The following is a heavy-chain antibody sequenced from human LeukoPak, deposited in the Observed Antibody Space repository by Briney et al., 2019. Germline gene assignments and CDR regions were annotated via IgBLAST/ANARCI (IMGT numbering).Heavy chain of an antibody. V-gene: IGHV3-23*01. CDR2: ISGSGGST. Sequence: PGGSLRLSCAASGFTFSSYAMSWVRQAPGKGLEWVSAISGSGGSTYYADSVKGRFTISRDNSKNTLYLQMNSLRAEDTAVYYCAKEGWDIVVVPAAFDYWGQGTLVTVSS. CDR3: AKEGWDIVVVPAAFDY. J-gene: IGHJ4*02. D-gene: IGHD2-2*01. CDR1: GFTFSSYA.